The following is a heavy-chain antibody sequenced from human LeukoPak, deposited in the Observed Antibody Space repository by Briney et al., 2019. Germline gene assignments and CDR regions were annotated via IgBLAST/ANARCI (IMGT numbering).Heavy chain of an antibody. D-gene: IGHD3-16*01. CDR1: GFDFNYYD. Sequence: GGSLRLSRVGSGFDFNYYDINWVRQAPGKGLEWVSSISSSSSYIYSSDSTKGRFTISRDNANNSVFLQMSSLRPEDTAVYYCARRGGLSSGRGFDHWGQGTLVTVSS. CDR2: ISSSSSYI. J-gene: IGHJ4*02. V-gene: IGHV3-21*01. CDR3: ARRGGLSSGRGFDH.